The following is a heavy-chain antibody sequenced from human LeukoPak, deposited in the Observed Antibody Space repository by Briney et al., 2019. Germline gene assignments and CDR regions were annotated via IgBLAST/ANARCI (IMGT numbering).Heavy chain of an antibody. CDR2: INPNSGGT. CDR3: ARVGIAAAGTGLGYYYYYMDV. V-gene: IGHV1-2*02. D-gene: IGHD6-13*01. CDR1: GYTFTGYY. Sequence: ASVKVSRKASGYTFTGYYMHWVRQAPGQGLEWMGWINPNSGGTNYAQKFQGRVTMTRDTSISTAYMELSRLRSDDTAVYYCARVGIAAAGTGLGYYYYYMDVWGKGTTVTVSS. J-gene: IGHJ6*03.